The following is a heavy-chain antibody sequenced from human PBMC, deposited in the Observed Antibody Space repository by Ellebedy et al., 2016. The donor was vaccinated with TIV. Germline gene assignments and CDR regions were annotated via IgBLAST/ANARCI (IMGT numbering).Heavy chain of an antibody. Sequence: GGSLRLXXTASGFAFSTYWMTWFRQTPGKGLEWMANIRQDGRETNHVDSVRGRFTISRDNAKNSLYLQMNSLTAEDTAVYFCATDVSGGASDIWGQGTVVAVSA. CDR2: IRQDGRET. CDR1: GFAFSTYW. CDR3: ATDVSGGASDI. D-gene: IGHD3-16*01. J-gene: IGHJ3*02. V-gene: IGHV3-7*01.